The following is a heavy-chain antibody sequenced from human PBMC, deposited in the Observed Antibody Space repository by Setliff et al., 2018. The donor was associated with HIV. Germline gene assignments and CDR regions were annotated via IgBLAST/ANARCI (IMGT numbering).Heavy chain of an antibody. D-gene: IGHD3-22*01. CDR3: AGVLSSGYYDGP. CDR2: LYYSGNT. Sequence: PSETLSLTCTVSGASVNSHYWAWIRQPPGKGLEWIGSLYYSGNTNYNPSLKSRVTISADTSKNQFSLKLRSVTAADTAVYYCAGVLSSGYYDGPWSQGTLVTVSS. CDR1: GASVNSHY. J-gene: IGHJ5*02. V-gene: IGHV4-59*02.